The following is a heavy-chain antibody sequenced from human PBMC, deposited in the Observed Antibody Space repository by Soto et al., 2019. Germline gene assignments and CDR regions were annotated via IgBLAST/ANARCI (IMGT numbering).Heavy chain of an antibody. CDR1: GYTFTTYG. V-gene: IGHV1-18*01. D-gene: IGHD3-22*01. CDR2: ISTYNGNT. J-gene: IGHJ4*01. Sequence: QVQLVQSGAEVKKPGASVKVSCKASGYTFTTYGMSWVRQAPGQGLDWMGWISTYNGNTKYAERLQGRVTMTTDTTTSTDYMELRSLRSDDTAVYYCARGPTDYYDNSGNYFLDYWGHVTLVTVAS. CDR3: ARGPTDYYDNSGNYFLDY.